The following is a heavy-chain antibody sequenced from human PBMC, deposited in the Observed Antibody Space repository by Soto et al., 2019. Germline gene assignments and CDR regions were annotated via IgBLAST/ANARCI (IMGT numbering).Heavy chain of an antibody. Sequence: QVQLVQSGAEVKKPGSSVKVSCKASGGTFGSYAISWVRQAPGQGLEWMGGIIPIPGTANYAQKFQGRVTIAADESTGTCYMELSSLRSEDTAVYYCARAQGSSTSLEIYYYYCYGMDVWGQGTTVTVSS. V-gene: IGHV1-69*01. CDR2: IIPIPGTA. J-gene: IGHJ6*02. D-gene: IGHD2-2*01. CDR1: GGTFGSYA. CDR3: ARAQGSSTSLEIYYYYCYGMDV.